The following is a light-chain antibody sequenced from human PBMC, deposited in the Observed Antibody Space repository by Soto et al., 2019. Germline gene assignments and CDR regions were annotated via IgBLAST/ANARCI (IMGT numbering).Light chain of an antibody. CDR3: ATWDDSLNGYG. J-gene: IGLJ1*01. Sequence: QAVVTQPPSASGTPGQRVSISCSGSRSNIGKNYVYWLQQLPGTAPKLLIYRDNQRPSGVPDRFSGSRSGTSASLAISGLRSEDEADYFCATWDDSLNGYGFGTGTKLTVL. CDR2: RDN. V-gene: IGLV1-47*01. CDR1: RSNIGKNY.